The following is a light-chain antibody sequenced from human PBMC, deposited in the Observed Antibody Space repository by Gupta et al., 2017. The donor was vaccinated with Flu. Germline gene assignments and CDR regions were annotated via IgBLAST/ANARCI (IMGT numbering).Light chain of an antibody. CDR2: STS. CDR1: QTLNMF. CDR3: LESDSLPPT. Sequence: PSSPSESVGDRVTITCRASQTLNMFLNWYQHKPGKAPQLLITSTSHLKTGVPARFSGSGSGTTFSLTISSLQPEDFATYYCLESDSLPPTFGGGTQVEIK. V-gene: IGKV1-39*01. J-gene: IGKJ4*01.